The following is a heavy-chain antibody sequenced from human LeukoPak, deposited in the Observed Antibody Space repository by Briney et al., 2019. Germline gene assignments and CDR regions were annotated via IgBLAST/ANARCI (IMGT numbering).Heavy chain of an antibody. V-gene: IGHV4-59*08. D-gene: IGHD3-10*01. CDR2: IYYSGST. CDR3: ARGPNSGSYNYYFDY. J-gene: IGHJ4*02. CDR1: GGSISSYY. Sequence: LETLSLTCTVSGGSISSYYWSWIRQPPGEGLEWIGYIYYSGSTNYNPSLKSRVTISVDTSKNQFSLKLSSVTAAGTAVYYCARGPNSGSYNYYFDYWGQGTLVTVSS.